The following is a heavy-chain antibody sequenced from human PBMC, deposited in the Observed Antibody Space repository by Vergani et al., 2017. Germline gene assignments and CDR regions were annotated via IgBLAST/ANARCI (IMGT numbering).Heavy chain of an antibody. CDR2: ISWNSGSI. CDR1: GFTFDDYA. J-gene: IGHJ4*02. Sequence: EVQLVESGGGLVQPGRSLRLSCAASGFTFDDYAMHWVRQAPGQGLEWVSGISWNSGSIGYADSVKGRFTISRDNAKNSLYLQMNSLRAEDTALYYCAKDRSGSYYGDFDYWGQGTLVTVSS. V-gene: IGHV3-9*01. D-gene: IGHD1-26*01. CDR3: AKDRSGSYYGDFDY.